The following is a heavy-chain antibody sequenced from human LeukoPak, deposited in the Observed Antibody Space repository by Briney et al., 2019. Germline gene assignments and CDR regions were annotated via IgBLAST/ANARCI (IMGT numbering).Heavy chain of an antibody. CDR2: IRFDGTIK. Sequence: GGSLRLSCAAFGFTFTSYGMHWVRQAPGKGLEWVAFIRFDGTIKFYADSVKGRFTISRDNAKNSLYLQMNSLRAEDTAVYYCARGYSGSYRFDYWGQGTLVTVSS. V-gene: IGHV3-30*02. CDR3: ARGYSGSYRFDY. J-gene: IGHJ4*02. CDR1: GFTFTSYG. D-gene: IGHD1-26*01.